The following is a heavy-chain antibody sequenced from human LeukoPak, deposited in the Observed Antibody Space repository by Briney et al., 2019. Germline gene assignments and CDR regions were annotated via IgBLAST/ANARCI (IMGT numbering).Heavy chain of an antibody. D-gene: IGHD6-13*01. Sequence: SETLSLTCTVSGGSISSSSYYWGWIRQPPGKGLEWIGSFYYSGSTYYNPSLKSRVTISVDTSKNRFSLKLSSVTAADTAVYDCARHTAAGTATLDYWGQGTLVTVSS. V-gene: IGHV4-39*01. J-gene: IGHJ4*02. CDR3: ARHTAAGTATLDY. CDR1: GGSISSSSYY. CDR2: FYYSGST.